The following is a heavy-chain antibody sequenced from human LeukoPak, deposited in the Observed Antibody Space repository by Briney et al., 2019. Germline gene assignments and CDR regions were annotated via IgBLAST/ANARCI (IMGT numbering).Heavy chain of an antibody. D-gene: IGHD3-10*01. CDR1: GGSISSNSYY. CDR2: FYYSGST. V-gene: IGHV4-39*07. Sequence: PSETLSLTCSVSGGSISSNSYYWGWIRQPPGKGLEWIGSFYYSGSTYYNPSLKSRVTISLDMSKNQFSLKLSSVTAADTAVYYCARVTESYGSGRRHNYYYYYMDVWGKGTTVTISS. CDR3: ARVTESYGSGRRHNYYYYYMDV. J-gene: IGHJ6*03.